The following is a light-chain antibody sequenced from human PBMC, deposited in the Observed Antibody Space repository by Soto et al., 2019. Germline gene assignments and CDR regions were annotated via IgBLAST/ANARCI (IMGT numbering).Light chain of an antibody. CDR3: QRFVDSPPRWT. Sequence: EIVLTQSPGTLSLSAGERATLSCRASQSFSSNYLAWYQQKPGQAPRLLIYAASSRATGIPDRFSGSGSGADFSLTISSLEPEDSALYYCQRFVDSPPRWTFGQGTKVDIK. CDR1: QSFSSNY. V-gene: IGKV3-20*01. CDR2: AAS. J-gene: IGKJ1*01.